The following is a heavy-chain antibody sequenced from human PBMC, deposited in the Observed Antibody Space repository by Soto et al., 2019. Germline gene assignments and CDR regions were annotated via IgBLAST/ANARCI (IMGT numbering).Heavy chain of an antibody. CDR3: GRGGLAVSGTYDY. CDR1: GYTFINYG. J-gene: IGHJ4*02. V-gene: IGHV1-18*01. CDR2: ISGSNGDT. D-gene: IGHD6-19*01. Sequence: VQLVQSGAEVKESGASVKVSCKASGYTFINYGVAWVRRAPGQGPEWMGWISGSNGDTKYAQNLQNRVSLTTDTSTNTAYMELRSLRPDDTAIYFCGRGGLAVSGTYDYGGQGTLVTVSS.